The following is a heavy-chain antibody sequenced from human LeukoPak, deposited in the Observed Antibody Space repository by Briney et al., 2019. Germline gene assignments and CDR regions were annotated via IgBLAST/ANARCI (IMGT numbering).Heavy chain of an antibody. D-gene: IGHD6-19*01. Sequence: SQTLSLTCTVSGGSISSGGYYWSWIRQHPGKGLEWIGYIYYSGSTYYNPSLKSRVTISVDTSKNQFSLQLNSVTPGDTGVYYCARSSGWFDYWGQGTLVTVSS. J-gene: IGHJ4*02. CDR2: IYYSGST. CDR1: GGSISSGGYY. V-gene: IGHV4-31*03. CDR3: ARSSGWFDY.